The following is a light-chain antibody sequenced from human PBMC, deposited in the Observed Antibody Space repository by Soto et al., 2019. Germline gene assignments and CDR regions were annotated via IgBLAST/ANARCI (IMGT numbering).Light chain of an antibody. CDR1: QSVSGSY. Sequence: EIVLTQSPGTLSLSPGERATLSCRASQSVSGSYLAWYQQKPGQAPRLLIYGASNRATGIPDRFSGSGSGTDFTLTIDSLQAEDVAVYYCQQYYSTPITFGQGTRLEIK. CDR2: GAS. V-gene: IGKV3-20*01. CDR3: QQYYSTPIT. J-gene: IGKJ5*01.